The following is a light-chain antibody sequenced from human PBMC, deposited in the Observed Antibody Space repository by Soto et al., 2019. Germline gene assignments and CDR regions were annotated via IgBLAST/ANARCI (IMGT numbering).Light chain of an antibody. Sequence: EIVVTQSPLSLPVILGEPASISCRSSQSLLHSNGFNYLDWYLQKPGQSPQLLIYLGSNRASGVPDRFSGSGSGTDFTLKISRVEAEDVGVYYCMQALQTPLTFGGGTKVDIK. CDR2: LGS. CDR3: MQALQTPLT. CDR1: QSLLHSNGFNY. V-gene: IGKV2-28*01. J-gene: IGKJ4*01.